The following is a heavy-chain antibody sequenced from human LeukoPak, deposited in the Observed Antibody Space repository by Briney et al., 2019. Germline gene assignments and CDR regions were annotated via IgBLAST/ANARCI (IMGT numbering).Heavy chain of an antibody. CDR2: IKRDGSEE. Sequence: GGSLRLSCAASAFSFSDYWMTWVRQAPGKGLHWVAHIKRDGSEEYYVDSVKGRFTISRDNAKTSLYLQMNSLRAEDTAVYYCARWNSGWEFYYWGQGTLVSVSS. V-gene: IGHV3-7*05. CDR1: AFSFSDYW. D-gene: IGHD6-19*01. CDR3: ARWNSGWEFYY. J-gene: IGHJ4*02.